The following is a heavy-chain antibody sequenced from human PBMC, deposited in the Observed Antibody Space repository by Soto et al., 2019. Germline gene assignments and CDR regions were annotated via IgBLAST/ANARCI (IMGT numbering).Heavy chain of an antibody. Sequence: QVQLVESGGGVVPPGRSLRLSCAASGFTFSRYGMHWVRQAPGKGLEWVAVISYDGSNKYYADSVKGRFTISRDNSKNTLDLQMNSLRAEDTAVYYCAKARIGGWGQGTLVTVSS. CDR1: GFTFSRYG. CDR3: AKARIGG. D-gene: IGHD2-15*01. CDR2: ISYDGSNK. V-gene: IGHV3-30*18. J-gene: IGHJ4*02.